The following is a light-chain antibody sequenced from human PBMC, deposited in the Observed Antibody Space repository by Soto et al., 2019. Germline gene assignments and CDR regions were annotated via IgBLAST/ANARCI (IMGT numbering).Light chain of an antibody. CDR2: GAS. V-gene: IGKV3-20*01. J-gene: IGKJ3*01. CDR1: QSVSSSY. CDR3: QHYGSSPFT. Sequence: EIVLTQSPGTLSLSPGERATLSCRASQSVSSSYLAWYQQKPGQAPRLLVYGASSRATGIPDRFSGSGSGTDLTLTISRVEPEDSAVYYCQHYGSSPFTFGPGTRVDIK.